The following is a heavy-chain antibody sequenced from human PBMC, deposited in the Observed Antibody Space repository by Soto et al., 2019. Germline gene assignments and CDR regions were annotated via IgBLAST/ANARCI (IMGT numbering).Heavy chain of an antibody. CDR3: ARGGYCSGGSCYPWGDDAFDI. CDR2: ISSSSSTI. CDR1: GFTFSSYS. J-gene: IGHJ3*02. D-gene: IGHD2-15*01. V-gene: IGHV3-48*01. Sequence: EVQLVESGGGLVQPGGSLRLSCAASGFTFSSYSMNWVRQAPGKGLEWVSYISSSSSTIYYADSVKGRFTISRDNAKNSLHLQMNSLRAEDTAVYYCARGGYCSGGSCYPWGDDAFDIWGQGTMVTVSS.